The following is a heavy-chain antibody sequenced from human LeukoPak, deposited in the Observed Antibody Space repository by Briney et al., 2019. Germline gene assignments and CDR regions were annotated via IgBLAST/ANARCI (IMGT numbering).Heavy chain of an antibody. CDR1: GFTFSSYA. Sequence: PGGSLRLSCAASGFTFSSYAMSWVRQAPGKGLEWVSGIGSNSGGIGYADSVKGRFTISRDNAKNSLYLQMNSLRVEDTAFYYCAKDDSGTIDYWGQGTLVIVSS. CDR3: AKDDSGTIDY. CDR2: IGSNSGGI. V-gene: IGHV3-9*01. D-gene: IGHD1-14*01. J-gene: IGHJ4*02.